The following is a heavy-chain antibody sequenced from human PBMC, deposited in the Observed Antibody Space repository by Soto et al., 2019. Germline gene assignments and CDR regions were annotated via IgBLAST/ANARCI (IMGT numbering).Heavy chain of an antibody. D-gene: IGHD2-15*01. CDR3: ASYCGSCSAYGGNFDY. CDR2: IYYSGST. J-gene: IGHJ4*02. Sequence: QVQLQESGPGLVKPSQTLSLTCTVSGGSISSGGYYWSWIRQHPGKGLEWIGYIYYSGSTYYNPSLKSRVTISVDTSKNQFSLKLSSVTAADTALYYCASYCGSCSAYGGNFDYWGQGTLVTVSS. CDR1: GGSISSGGYY. V-gene: IGHV4-31*03.